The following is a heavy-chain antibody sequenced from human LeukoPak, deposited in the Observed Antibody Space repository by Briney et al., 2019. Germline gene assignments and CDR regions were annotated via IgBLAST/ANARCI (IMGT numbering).Heavy chain of an antibody. D-gene: IGHD3-9*01. V-gene: IGHV4-34*01. CDR3: ARGTARVYFDWLRAKNAFDI. Sequence: SETLSLTCAVYGGSFSGYYWSWIRQPPGKGLEWIGEINHSGSTNYNPSLKSRVTISVDTSKNQFSLKLSSVTAADTAVYYCARGTARVYFDWLRAKNAFDIWGQGTMVTVSS. CDR1: GGSFSGYY. CDR2: INHSGST. J-gene: IGHJ3*02.